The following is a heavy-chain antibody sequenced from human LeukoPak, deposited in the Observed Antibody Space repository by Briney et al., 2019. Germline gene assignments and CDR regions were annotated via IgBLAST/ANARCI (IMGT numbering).Heavy chain of an antibody. V-gene: IGHV3-48*01. J-gene: IGHJ6*03. CDR1: GFTFSSYS. CDR2: ISSCSSTI. CDR3: ARSLRGSYYSYYYYYMDV. Sequence: GGSLRLSCAASGFTFSSYSMNWVRQAPGKGLEWVSYISSCSSTIYYADSVKGRFTISRDNAKNSLYLQMNSLRAEDTAVYYCARSLRGSYYSYYYYYMDVWGKGTTVTVSS. D-gene: IGHD1-26*01.